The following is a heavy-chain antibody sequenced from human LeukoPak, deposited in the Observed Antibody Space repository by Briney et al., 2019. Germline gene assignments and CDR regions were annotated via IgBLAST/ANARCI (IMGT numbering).Heavy chain of an antibody. J-gene: IGHJ3*02. CDR2: IIPILGIA. CDR1: GGTFSSYA. V-gene: IGHV1-69*04. CDR3: ARDRRRGGYDSGYAFDI. D-gene: IGHD5-12*01. Sequence: SVKVSCKASGGTFSSYAISWVRQAPGQGLEWMGRIIPILGIANYAQKFQGRVTITADKSTSTAYMELSSLRSEDTAVYYCARDRRRGGYDSGYAFDIWGQGTMVTVSS.